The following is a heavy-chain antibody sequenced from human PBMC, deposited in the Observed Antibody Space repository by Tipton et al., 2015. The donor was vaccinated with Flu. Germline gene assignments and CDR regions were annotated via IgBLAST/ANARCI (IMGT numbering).Heavy chain of an antibody. CDR2: ISPYSGDT. J-gene: IGHJ3*02. V-gene: IGHV1-18*01. D-gene: IGHD2-15*01. Sequence: QLVQSGAEVKKPGASVKVSCKASGYSFTNYGISWVRQAPGQGLEWMGWISPYSGDTNFAQRLQDRVTMTTDSSTTTAYMELRSLKSDDTALYLCARGWQEDAFDIWGQGTMVTVSS. CDR1: GYSFTNYG. CDR3: ARGWQEDAFDI.